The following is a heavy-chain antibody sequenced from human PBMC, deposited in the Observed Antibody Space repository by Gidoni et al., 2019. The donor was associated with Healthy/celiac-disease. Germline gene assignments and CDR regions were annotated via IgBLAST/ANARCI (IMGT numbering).Heavy chain of an antibody. V-gene: IGHV4-31*03. Sequence: QVQLQESGPGLVKPSQTLSLTCTVSRCSISSGGYYWSWIRQHPGKGLEWIGYIYYSGSTYYNPSLKSRVTISVDTSKNQFSLKLSSVTAADTAVYYCARGEMATIYYYYGMDVWGQETTVTVSS. CDR1: RCSISSGGYY. D-gene: IGHD5-12*01. CDR3: ARGEMATIYYYYGMDV. CDR2: IYYSGST. J-gene: IGHJ6*02.